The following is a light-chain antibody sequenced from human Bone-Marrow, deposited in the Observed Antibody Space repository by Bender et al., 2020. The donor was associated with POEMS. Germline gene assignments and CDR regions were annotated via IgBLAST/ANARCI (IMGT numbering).Light chain of an antibody. Sequence: QSALTQPRSVSGSPGQSVTISCTGTRSVVGNYDYVSWYQHHPGKAPKLVIYDVDQRPSGVPDRFSGSKSGTSASLAITGLQTEDEADYYCCSYAGSSTWVFGGGTKVTVL. CDR3: CSYAGSSTWV. CDR2: DVD. J-gene: IGLJ3*02. V-gene: IGLV2-11*01. CDR1: RSVVGNYDY.